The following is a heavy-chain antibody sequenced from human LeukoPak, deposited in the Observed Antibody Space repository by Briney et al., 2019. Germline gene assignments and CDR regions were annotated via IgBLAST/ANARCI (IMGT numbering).Heavy chain of an antibody. D-gene: IGHD3-16*01. CDR1: GFTVSSNS. Sequence: GGSLRLSCAASGFTVSSNSMSWVRQAPGKGLERVSFIYSAGSTHYSDSVKGRFTISIDNSKNTLYLQMNSLRAEDTAVYYCARRAGAYTHPYDYWGQGTLVTVS. CDR3: ARRAGAYTHPYDY. V-gene: IGHV3-53*01. CDR2: IYSAGST. J-gene: IGHJ4*02.